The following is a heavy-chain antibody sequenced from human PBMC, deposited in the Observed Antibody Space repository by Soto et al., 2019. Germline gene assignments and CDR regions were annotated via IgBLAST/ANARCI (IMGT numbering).Heavy chain of an antibody. D-gene: IGHD3-3*01. CDR2: VDTSGIT. Sequence: SETLSLTSAVSGGSISSGGYSWTWIRQAPRRGLEWIGEVDTSGITNYNPPLESRVTFSIDTSNSQFSLRLSSVTAADTAVYFCARAGNYDVLSGRMYYFDSWGQGTPVTVSS. J-gene: IGHJ4*02. V-gene: IGHV4-39*07. CDR1: GGSISSGGYS. CDR3: ARAGNYDVLSGRMYYFDS.